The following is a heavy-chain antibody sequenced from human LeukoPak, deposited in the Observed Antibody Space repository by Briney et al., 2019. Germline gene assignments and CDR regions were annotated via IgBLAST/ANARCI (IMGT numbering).Heavy chain of an antibody. Sequence: ASVKVSCKASGYTFTGYAIHWVRQAPGQGLEWMGWINPEKRDTGYAHKFQVRVTMTSDTSISTAYMELSSLRSDDTAIYYCAKKVRGPSHPLDFWGQGTLVTVSS. V-gene: IGHV1-2*02. J-gene: IGHJ4*02. CDR1: GYTFTGYA. D-gene: IGHD5-12*01. CDR3: AKKVRGPSHPLDF. CDR2: INPEKRDT.